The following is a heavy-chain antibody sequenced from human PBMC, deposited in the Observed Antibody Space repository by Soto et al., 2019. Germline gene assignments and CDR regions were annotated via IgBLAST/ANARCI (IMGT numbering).Heavy chain of an antibody. D-gene: IGHD1-26*01. J-gene: IGHJ4*02. CDR1: GGTFSSHG. CDR2: IIPTFGTP. V-gene: IGHV1-69*06. Sequence: QVQLVQSGTVVQRRGSSVKVSCQASGGTFSSHGMAWVRQAPGQGLEWMGGIIPTFGTPTYAPKFQGRVTMTADKSTNTAYMDLSRLRSEDTGVYDCASERSVQEFDFRGQGTLITVSS. CDR3: ASERSVQEFDF.